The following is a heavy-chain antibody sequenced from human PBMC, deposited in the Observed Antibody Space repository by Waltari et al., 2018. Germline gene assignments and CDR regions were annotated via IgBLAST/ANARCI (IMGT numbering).Heavy chain of an antibody. J-gene: IGHJ4*02. Sequence: EVQLVESGGGVVKPGGSLRLSWAASGFTFSSFNMNWVRQAPGKGLEWVSIISYSSSYIYYADSVKGRFTVSRDNAKNSLYLQMNSLRAEDTAVYYCARDHEYGGKADYWGQGTLVTVSS. V-gene: IGHV3-21*01. CDR1: GFTFSSFN. D-gene: IGHD4-17*01. CDR3: ARDHEYGGKADY. CDR2: ISYSSSYI.